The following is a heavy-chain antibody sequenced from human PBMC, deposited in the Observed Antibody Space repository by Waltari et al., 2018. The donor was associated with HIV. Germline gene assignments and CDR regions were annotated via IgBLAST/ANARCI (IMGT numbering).Heavy chain of an antibody. CDR1: GFTFSNYG. D-gene: IGHD6-13*01. CDR2: ISGSGGNT. Sequence: EVQLLESGGGLVQTGGSLRLSCAASGFTFSNYGMNWVRQAPGKGVEWVSAISGSGGNTYYADSLKGRFTISRDNSKNTLYLQMNSRRAEDTAVYFCVKEHQYSHTWYSYYGMDVWGQGTTVTVSS. V-gene: IGHV3-23*01. CDR3: VKEHQYSHTWYSYYGMDV. J-gene: IGHJ6*02.